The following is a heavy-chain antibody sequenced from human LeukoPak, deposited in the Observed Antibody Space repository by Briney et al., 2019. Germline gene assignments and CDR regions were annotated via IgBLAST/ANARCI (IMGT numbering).Heavy chain of an antibody. CDR3: ARHYDMRYGMDV. CDR2: ISYSGST. CDR1: GGSISRSSYY. V-gene: IGHV4-39*01. J-gene: IGHJ6*02. D-gene: IGHD3-9*01. Sequence: SETLSLTCTVSGGSISRSSYYWGWIRQPPGKGLEWIGSISYSGSTYYNPSLKSRVTISVDTSKKQVSLKVTSVTAADTAVYYCARHYDMRYGMDVWGQGTTVTVSS.